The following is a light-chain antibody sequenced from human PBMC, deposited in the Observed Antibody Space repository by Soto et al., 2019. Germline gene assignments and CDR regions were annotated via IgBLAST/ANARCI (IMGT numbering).Light chain of an antibody. Sequence: EIVMTQSPATLSVSPGERATLSCRASQSVSSNLAWYQQKPGQAPRLLIYGASTRATGIPARFSGSGAGTEFTHTISSLQSEDLAFYYGQQYNNWPPCTFGQGTKLEIK. CDR1: QSVSSN. J-gene: IGKJ2*02. CDR2: GAS. CDR3: QQYNNWPPCT. V-gene: IGKV3-15*01.